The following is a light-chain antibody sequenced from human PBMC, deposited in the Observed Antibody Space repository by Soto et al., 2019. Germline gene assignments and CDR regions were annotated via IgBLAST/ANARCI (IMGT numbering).Light chain of an antibody. J-gene: IGKJ4*01. V-gene: IGKV3-20*01. Sequence: EMVLTQSPGTLSLSPGERATLSCRTSQSIVSHYLAWYQQKPGQAPRLLIFSTSRRATGVPDRFSGSGSETDFTLTINRLEPEDFAVYYCQEYGSSPRPTFGGGTKLDIK. CDR1: QSIVSHY. CDR2: STS. CDR3: QEYGSSPRPT.